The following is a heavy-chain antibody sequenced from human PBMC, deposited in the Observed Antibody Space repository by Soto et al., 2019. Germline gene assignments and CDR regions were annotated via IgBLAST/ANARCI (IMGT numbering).Heavy chain of an antibody. CDR1: GYTFTNND. CDR2: ISAYNGNT. V-gene: IGHV1-18*01. J-gene: IGHJ4*02. D-gene: IGHD1-26*01. Sequence: GASVKVSCKASGYTFTNNDVSWVRQAPGQGLEWMGWISAYNGNTNYAQKLQGRVTMTTDTSTSTAYIELRSLRSDDTAVYYCARDVPSGSSIPFFDYWGQGTLVTVSS. CDR3: ARDVPSGSSIPFFDY.